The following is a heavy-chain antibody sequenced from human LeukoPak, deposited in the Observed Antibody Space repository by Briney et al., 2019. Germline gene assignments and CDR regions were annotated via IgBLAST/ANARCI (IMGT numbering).Heavy chain of an antibody. CDR3: ASHVVVPAAVDY. Sequence: SETLSLTCTVSGGSISSSSYYWGWIRQPPGKGLEWIGSIYYSGSTYYNPSLKSRVTISADTSKNQFSLKLSSVTAADTAVYYCASHVVVPAAVDYWGQGTLVTVSS. D-gene: IGHD2-2*01. V-gene: IGHV4-39*01. CDR1: GGSISSSSYY. J-gene: IGHJ4*02. CDR2: IYYSGST.